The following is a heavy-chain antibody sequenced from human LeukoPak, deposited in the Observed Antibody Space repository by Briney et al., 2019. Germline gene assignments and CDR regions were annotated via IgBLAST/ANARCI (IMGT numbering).Heavy chain of an antibody. D-gene: IGHD6-13*01. CDR3: AKRLSSWEFDY. J-gene: IGHJ4*02. CDR2: IWYDGSNK. V-gene: IGHV3-30*18. CDR1: GFTFSSYG. Sequence: GRSLRLSCAASGFTFSSYGMHWGRQAPGKGLEWVAVIWYDGSNKYYADSVKGRFTISRDNSENTLYLQMNSLRAEDTAVYYCAKRLSSWEFDYWGQGTLVTVSS.